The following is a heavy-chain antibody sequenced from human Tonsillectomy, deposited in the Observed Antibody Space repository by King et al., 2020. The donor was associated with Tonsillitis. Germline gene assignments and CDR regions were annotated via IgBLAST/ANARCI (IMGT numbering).Heavy chain of an antibody. Sequence: VHLVESGGGVVQPGRSLRISCAASGFTFSSYPMHWVRQAPGKGLEWVAVISFDGSDKYYVDSVKGRFTISRDNSKSTLYLQMNSLRAEDTAVYYCARDLYNNSYDSSGFCDYWGQGTLVTVSS. J-gene: IGHJ4*02. CDR3: ARDLYNNSYDSSGFCDY. V-gene: IGHV3-30*04. CDR1: GFTFSSYP. D-gene: IGHD3-22*01. CDR2: ISFDGSDK.